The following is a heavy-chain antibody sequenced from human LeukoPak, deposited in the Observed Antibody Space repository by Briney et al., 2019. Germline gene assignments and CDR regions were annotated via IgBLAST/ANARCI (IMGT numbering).Heavy chain of an antibody. J-gene: IGHJ1*01. D-gene: IGHD4-17*01. CDR3: AKGAYGDYRYFQH. CDR1: GFTFSSYA. Sequence: SGGSLRLSCAASGFTFSSYAMSWVRQAPGKGLEWFSTMSDGGGATYSADSVKGRFTISRDNSKNTVDLQMNGLRADDTAVYYCAKGAYGDYRYFQHWGQGTLVTVSS. V-gene: IGHV3-23*01. CDR2: MSDGGGAT.